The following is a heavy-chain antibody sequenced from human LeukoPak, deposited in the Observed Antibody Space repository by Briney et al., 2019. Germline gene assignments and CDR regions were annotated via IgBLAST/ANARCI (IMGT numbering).Heavy chain of an antibody. CDR3: ARDQEGFDY. V-gene: IGHV3-23*01. CDR1: GFTFNNFA. J-gene: IGHJ4*02. CDR2: VSGSGGST. Sequence: PGGSLGLSCAGSGFTFNNFAMSWVRQAPGRGPEWVSAVSGSGGSTSYADSVKGRFTISRDNSKNTLFLQMNSLRAEDTAVYYCARDQEGFDYWGQGTLVTVSS.